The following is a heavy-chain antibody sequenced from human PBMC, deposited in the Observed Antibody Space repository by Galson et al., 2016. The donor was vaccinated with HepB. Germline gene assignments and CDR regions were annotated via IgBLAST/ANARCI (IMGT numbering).Heavy chain of an antibody. V-gene: IGHV5-51*03. CDR1: GHSFVDYW. CDR2: VYPGDSET. D-gene: IGHD2-8*01. CDR3: ARREANGVSL. Sequence: QSGAEVKKPGESLKISCKGSGHSFVDYWIVWMRQMPGKGLEWMGMVYPGDSETRYSPSFQGQVAFSADKARYTAYVQWGSLKTSDSAMYHCARREANGVSLWGQGTLVTVSS. J-gene: IGHJ4*02.